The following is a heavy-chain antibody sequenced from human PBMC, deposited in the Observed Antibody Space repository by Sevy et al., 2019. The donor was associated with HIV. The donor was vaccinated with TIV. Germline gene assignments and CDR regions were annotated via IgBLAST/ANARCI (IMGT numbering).Heavy chain of an antibody. D-gene: IGHD6-13*01. CDR2: IWSSSSYI. Sequence: GGSLRLSCAASGFTFSTYNMNWVRQAPGKGLEWVSSIWSSSSYIYYADSVKGRFTISRDNAKNSLYLQMNSLKVEDTAVYYCARGNNAAPGSSSWYSRSKEYYFDYWGQGTLVTVSS. CDR3: ARGNNAAPGSSSWYSRSKEYYFDY. V-gene: IGHV3-21*01. J-gene: IGHJ4*02. CDR1: GFTFSTYN.